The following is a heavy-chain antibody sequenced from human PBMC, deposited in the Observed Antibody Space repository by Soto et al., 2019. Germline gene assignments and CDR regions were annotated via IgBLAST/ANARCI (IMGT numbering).Heavy chain of an antibody. J-gene: IGHJ6*02. CDR3: AKDHSGADGDYSYYGMDV. D-gene: IGHD4-17*01. V-gene: IGHV3-23*01. CDR1: GFIFSSYA. CDR2: ISGSGDNT. Sequence: GGSLRLSCAASGFIFSSYAMTWVRQAPGKGLEWVSAISGSGDNTYDADSVMGRFTISRDNSKSTLYLQMNSLRAEDTAVYYCAKDHSGADGDYSYYGMDVWGQGTTVTVSS.